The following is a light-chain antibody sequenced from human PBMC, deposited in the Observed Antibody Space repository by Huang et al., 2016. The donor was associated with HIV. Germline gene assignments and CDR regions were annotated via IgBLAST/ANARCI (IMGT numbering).Light chain of an antibody. CDR3: HQSTSFQSIT. Sequence: EIVLTQSPDFQSVTPKEEVTITCRASQSIGNNLHWYQPNPDPSPKLLIRYASKSISGVPSRLSGSGSGTDFTLTIKSLEAEDAAAYFCHQSTSFQSITFGQGTRLEIK. V-gene: IGKV6D-21*02. J-gene: IGKJ5*01. CDR2: YAS. CDR1: QSIGNN.